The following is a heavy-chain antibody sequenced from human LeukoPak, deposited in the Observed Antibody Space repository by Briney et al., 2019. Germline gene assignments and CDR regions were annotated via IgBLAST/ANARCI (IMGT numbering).Heavy chain of an antibody. D-gene: IGHD5-18*01. V-gene: IGHV4-34*01. CDR2: INHSGST. CDR3: ARVRIQLWARLYGASLGYSYDY. Sequence: SETLSLTCAVYGGSFSGYYWSWIRQPPGKGLEWIGEINHSGSTNYNPSLKSRVTISVDTSKNQFSLKLSSVTAADTAVYYCARVRIQLWARLYGASLGYSYDYWGQGTLVTVSS. CDR1: GGSFSGYY. J-gene: IGHJ4*02.